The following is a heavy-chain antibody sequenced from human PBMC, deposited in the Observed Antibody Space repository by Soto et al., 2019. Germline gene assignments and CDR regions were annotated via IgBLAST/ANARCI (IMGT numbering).Heavy chain of an antibody. D-gene: IGHD4-17*01. Sequence: QVQLVESGGGVVQPGRSRRLSCAASGFTFINYAMHWVRQAPGKGLEWVAVISYDGSNKYYADSVKGRFTISRDNSKNTMYLQMNSLSAEDTAVYHCARDQVKGTMTILWGQGTLVTVSS. CDR3: ARDQVKGTMTIL. J-gene: IGHJ4*02. CDR1: GFTFINYA. V-gene: IGHV3-30-3*01. CDR2: ISYDGSNK.